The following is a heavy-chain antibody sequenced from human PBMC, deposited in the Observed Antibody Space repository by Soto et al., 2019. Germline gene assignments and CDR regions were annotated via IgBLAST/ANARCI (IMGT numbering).Heavy chain of an antibody. J-gene: IGHJ6*02. CDR2: IYYSGST. V-gene: IGHV4-61*01. D-gene: IGHD2-15*01. Sequence: KPSETLSLTCTVSGGSVSSGSYYWSWIRQPPGKGLEWIGYIYYSGSTNYNPSLKSRVTISVDTSKNQFSLKLSSVTAADTAVYYCASGVVVVVAAEAPYYYYGMDVWGQGTTVTVYS. CDR1: GGSVSSGSYY. CDR3: ASGVVVVVAAEAPYYYYGMDV.